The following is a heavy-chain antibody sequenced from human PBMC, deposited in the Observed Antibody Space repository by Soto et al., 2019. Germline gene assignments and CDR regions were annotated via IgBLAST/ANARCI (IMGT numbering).Heavy chain of an antibody. CDR3: ARDRGIAAAGTHYYNGMDV. CDR1: GYTFTGYY. V-gene: IGHV1-2*04. CDR2: INPNSGGT. Sequence: ASVKVSCKASGYTFTGYYMHWVRQAPGQGLEWMGWINPNSGGTNYAQKFQGWVTMTRDTSISTAYMELSRLRSDDTAVYYCARDRGIAAAGTHYYNGMDVWGQGTTVTVSS. J-gene: IGHJ6*02. D-gene: IGHD6-13*01.